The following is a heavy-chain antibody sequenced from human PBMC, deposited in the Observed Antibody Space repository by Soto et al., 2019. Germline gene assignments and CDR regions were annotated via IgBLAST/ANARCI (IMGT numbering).Heavy chain of an antibody. J-gene: IGHJ5*02. CDR1: GYTFTSYG. V-gene: IGHV1-18*01. Sequence: GASVKVSCKASGYTFTSYGISWVRQAPGQGLEWMGWISAYNGNTNYAQKLQGRVTMTEDTSTDTAYMELSSLRSEDTAVYYCATAPTTELDPWGQGTLVTVSS. CDR3: ATAPTTELDP. D-gene: IGHD1-26*01. CDR2: ISAYNGNT.